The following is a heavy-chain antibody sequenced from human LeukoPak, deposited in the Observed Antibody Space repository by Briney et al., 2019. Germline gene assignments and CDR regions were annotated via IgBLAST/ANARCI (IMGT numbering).Heavy chain of an antibody. Sequence: GGSLRLSCAASGFTFSSYGMHWVRQAPGKGLEWVSYISGSTIKYADSVKGRFTISRDNAKNSLYLQMNSLRDEDTAVYYCARDSSWSFDYWGHGTQVTVSS. J-gene: IGHJ4*01. D-gene: IGHD2-15*01. CDR2: ISGSTI. V-gene: IGHV3-48*02. CDR3: ARDSSWSFDY. CDR1: GFTFSSYG.